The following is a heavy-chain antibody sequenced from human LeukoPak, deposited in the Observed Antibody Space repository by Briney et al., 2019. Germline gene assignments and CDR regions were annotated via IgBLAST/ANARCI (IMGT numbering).Heavy chain of an antibody. CDR1: GGSISSYY. Sequence: SETLSLTCTVSGGSISSYYWSWIRQPAGKGLEWNGRIYTSGSTNYNPSLKSRVTMSVDTPKNQFSLKLSSVTAADTAVYYCARQYSSGWYDYWGQGTLVTVSS. V-gene: IGHV4-4*07. CDR3: ARQYSSGWYDY. D-gene: IGHD6-19*01. CDR2: IYTSGST. J-gene: IGHJ4*02.